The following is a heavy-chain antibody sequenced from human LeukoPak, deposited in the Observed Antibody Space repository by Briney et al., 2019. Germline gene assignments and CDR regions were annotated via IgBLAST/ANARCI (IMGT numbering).Heavy chain of an antibody. D-gene: IGHD3-3*01. CDR2: IYYSGNT. CDR3: ARLTAYYDFWSGYRPYYMDV. CDR1: GGSTSSHSFY. Sequence: SETLSLTCTVSGGSTSSHSFYWGWIRQPPGKGLERIGSIYYSGNTYYNPSLKSRVTISVDTSKNQFSLKLSSVTAADTAVYYCARLTAYYDFWSGYRPYYMDVWGKGTTVTVSS. V-gene: IGHV4-39*07. J-gene: IGHJ6*03.